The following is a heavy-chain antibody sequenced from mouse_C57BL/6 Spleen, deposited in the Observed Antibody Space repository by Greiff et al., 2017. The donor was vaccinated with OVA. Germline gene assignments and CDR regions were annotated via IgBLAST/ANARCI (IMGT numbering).Heavy chain of an antibody. Sequence: VQLQQPGAELVKPGASVTLSCKASGYTFTSYWMHWVKQRPGQGLEWIGMIHPNSGSTNYNEKFKSKATLTVDKSSSTAYMQLSSLTSEDSAVYYCARSEGDYYGSSAYWGQGTLVTVSA. CDR3: ARSEGDYYGSSAY. CDR1: GYTFTSYW. CDR2: IHPNSGST. V-gene: IGHV1-64*01. D-gene: IGHD1-1*01. J-gene: IGHJ3*01.